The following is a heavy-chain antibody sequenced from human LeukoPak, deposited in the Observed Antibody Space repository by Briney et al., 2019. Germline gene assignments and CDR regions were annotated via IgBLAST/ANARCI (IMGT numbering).Heavy chain of an antibody. CDR1: GYTFTTYD. CDR3: ARANYYGSGKKDLDY. Sequence: ASVKVSCKASGYTFTTYDINWVRQASGQGLEWMGWMNPNSGNTGYAQKFQGRVTMTRNTSMSTAYMELNSLRSEDTAVYYCARANYYGSGKKDLDYWGQGTLVTVSS. D-gene: IGHD3-10*01. CDR2: MNPNSGNT. J-gene: IGHJ4*02. V-gene: IGHV1-8*01.